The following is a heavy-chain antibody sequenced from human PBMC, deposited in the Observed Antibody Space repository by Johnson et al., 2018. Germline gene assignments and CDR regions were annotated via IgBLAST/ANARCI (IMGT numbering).Heavy chain of an antibody. D-gene: IGHD2-15*01. CDR1: GGTFSSYA. J-gene: IGHJ6*02. CDR2: IIPIFGKA. CDR3: ARLYCIGCTCYFHNPHYYYYGMDV. Sequence: VQLLESGAEVKKPGSSVKVSCKASGGTFSSYAISWVRQAPGQGLEWMGGIIPIFGKATYAQKFQGRVTITADESTSTADMEMGSRRSGDTAVYYCARLYCIGCTCYFHNPHYYYYGMDVWGQETTGTVSS. V-gene: IGHV1-69*01.